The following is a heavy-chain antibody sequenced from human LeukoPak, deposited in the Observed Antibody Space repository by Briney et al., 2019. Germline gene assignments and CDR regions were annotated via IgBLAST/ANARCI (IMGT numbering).Heavy chain of an antibody. D-gene: IGHD3-22*01. J-gene: IGHJ6*02. CDR1: GYIFSNYG. CDR2: MNPNSGNT. V-gene: IGHV1-8*02. Sequence: ASVKVSCKASGYIFSNYGISWVRQAPGQGLEWMGWMNPNSGNTGYAQKFQGRVTMTRNTSISTAYMELSSLRSEDTAVYYCARLGRSYYYDSSGYGMDVWGQGTTVTVSS. CDR3: ARLGRSYYYDSSGYGMDV.